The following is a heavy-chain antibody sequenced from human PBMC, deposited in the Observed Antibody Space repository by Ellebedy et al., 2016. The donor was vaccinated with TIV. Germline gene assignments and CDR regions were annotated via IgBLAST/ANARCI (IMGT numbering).Heavy chain of an antibody. CDR2: ISGSGGST. CDR3: AEYGKSYGSGSYHLYYGMDV. D-gene: IGHD3-10*01. J-gene: IGHJ6*02. V-gene: IGHV3-23*01. Sequence: GESLKISXAASGFTFSSYAMSWVRQAPGKGLEWVSAISGSGGSTYYADSVKGRFTISRDNSKNTLYLQMNSLRAEDTAVYYCAEYGKSYGSGSYHLYYGMDVWGQGTTVTVSS. CDR1: GFTFSSYA.